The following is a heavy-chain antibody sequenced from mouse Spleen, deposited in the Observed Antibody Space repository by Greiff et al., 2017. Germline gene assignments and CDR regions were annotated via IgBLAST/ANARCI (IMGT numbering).Heavy chain of an antibody. J-gene: IGHJ1*01. CDR2: INPSTGGT. Sequence: EVKLVESGPELVKPGASVKISCKASGYSFTGYYMNWVKQSPEKSLEWIGEINPSTGGTTYNQKFKAKATLTVDKSSSTAYMQLKSLTSEDSAVYYCARSGRYDGRSPRYFDVWGAGTTVTVSS. CDR1: GYSFTGYY. V-gene: IGHV1-42*01. D-gene: IGHD2-14*01. CDR3: ARSGRYDGRSPRYFDV.